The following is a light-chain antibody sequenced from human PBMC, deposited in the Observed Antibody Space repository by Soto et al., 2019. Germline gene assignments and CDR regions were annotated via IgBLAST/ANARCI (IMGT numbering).Light chain of an antibody. CDR3: QQYNNWPKM. V-gene: IGKV1-8*01. Sequence: AIRMTQSPSSFSASTGDRVTITCRASQGISSYLAWYQQKPGKAPKLLIYAASTLQSGVPSRFSGSGSGTDFTLTISCLQSEDFATYYCQQYNNWPKMFGQGTKVDIK. J-gene: IGKJ1*01. CDR2: AAS. CDR1: QGISSY.